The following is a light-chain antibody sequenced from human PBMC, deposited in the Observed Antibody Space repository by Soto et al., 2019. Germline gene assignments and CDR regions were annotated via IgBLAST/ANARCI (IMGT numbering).Light chain of an antibody. V-gene: IGKV1-39*01. CDR2: AAS. CDR1: QSISSY. Sequence: DIQMTQSPSSLSASVGDRVTITCRASQSISSYLNWYQQKPGKAPKLLIYAASSLQSRVPSRFSGSGSGTDFTLPISSLPPEDFATYYCQQSYSTPWTFGQGTTVDIK. CDR3: QQSYSTPWT. J-gene: IGKJ1*01.